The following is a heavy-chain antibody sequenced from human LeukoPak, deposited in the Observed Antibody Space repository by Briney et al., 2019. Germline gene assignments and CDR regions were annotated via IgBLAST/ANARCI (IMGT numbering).Heavy chain of an antibody. Sequence: PGGSLRLSCAASGFTFSSSAMSWVRQSPGKGLEWVSAIVGIGDSTYYADSMKGRFTISRDNSKNTLYLQMNSLRAEDTAVYYCARATPNYYGMDVWGQGTTVTVSS. D-gene: IGHD5-24*01. J-gene: IGHJ6*02. V-gene: IGHV3-23*01. CDR3: ARATPNYYGMDV. CDR2: IVGIGDST. CDR1: GFTFSSSA.